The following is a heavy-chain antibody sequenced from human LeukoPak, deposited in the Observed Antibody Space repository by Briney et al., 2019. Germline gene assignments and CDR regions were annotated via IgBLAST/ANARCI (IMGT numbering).Heavy chain of an antibody. CDR1: GFTFSNYA. D-gene: IGHD4-17*01. Sequence: GGSLRLSCAASGFTFSNYAMNWVRQAPGKGLEWVSGISGSGGSTYYADSVKGRFTISRDNSKNTLYLQMNSLRAEDTAVYYCAKDMTTVTTNHYWGQGTLVTVSS. J-gene: IGHJ4*02. CDR3: AKDMTTVTTNHY. CDR2: ISGSGGST. V-gene: IGHV3-23*01.